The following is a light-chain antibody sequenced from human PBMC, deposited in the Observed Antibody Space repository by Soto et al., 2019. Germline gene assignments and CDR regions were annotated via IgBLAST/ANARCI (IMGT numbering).Light chain of an antibody. CDR1: SSNIGAGHD. J-gene: IGLJ3*02. V-gene: IGLV1-40*01. CDR3: QSYDSSLSGFKV. CDR2: GNS. Sequence: QSVLTQPPSVSGAPGQRVTISCTGSSSNIGAGHDVHWYQQLPGTAPKLLIYGNSNRPSGVPDRFSGSKSGTSASLAITGLQAEDEADYYCQSYDSSLSGFKVFGGGTKLTVL.